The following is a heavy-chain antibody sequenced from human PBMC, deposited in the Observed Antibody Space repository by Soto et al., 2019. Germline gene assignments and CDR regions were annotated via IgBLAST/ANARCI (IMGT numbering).Heavy chain of an antibody. V-gene: IGHV4-4*02. D-gene: IGHD5-18*01. Sequence: PSEALSLTCAVSGGSISRTNLWTWVRQPPGKGLEWIGEIYHTGSTTYNPSLKSRVTISVDTSKNQFSLKLSSVTAADTAVYYCATTNTAMALPWFDPWGQGTLVTVSS. CDR3: ATTNTAMALPWFDP. J-gene: IGHJ5*02. CDR1: GGSISRTNL. CDR2: IYHTGST.